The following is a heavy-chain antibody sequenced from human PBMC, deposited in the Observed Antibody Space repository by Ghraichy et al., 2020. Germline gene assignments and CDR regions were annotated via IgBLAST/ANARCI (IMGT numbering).Heavy chain of an antibody. CDR3: ARGSNYAFDI. J-gene: IGHJ3*02. V-gene: IGHV6-1*01. Sequence: SQTLSLTCAISGDSVSSNSAHWNWIRQSPSSGLEWLGRTYYRSKWFHDFAVSVKSRVTVNPDTSKNQFSLQLNSVTPEDTSVYYCARGSNYAFDIWGQGAMVTVSS. CDR1: GDSVSSNSAH. CDR2: TYYRSKWFH. D-gene: IGHD2-8*01.